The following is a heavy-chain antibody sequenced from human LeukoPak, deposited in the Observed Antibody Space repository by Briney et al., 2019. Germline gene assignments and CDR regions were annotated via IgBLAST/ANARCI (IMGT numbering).Heavy chain of an antibody. D-gene: IGHD3-10*01. V-gene: IGHV3-30*04. CDR1: GFTFSSYA. J-gene: IGHJ4*02. CDR2: ISYDGSNK. CDR3: AKAYMVRGVIITSYFDY. Sequence: SGGSLRLSCAASGFTFSSYAMHWVRQAPGKGLEWVAVISYDGSNKYYADSVKGRFTISRDNSKNTLYLQMNSLRAEDTAVYYCAKAYMVRGVIITSYFDYWGQGTLVTVSS.